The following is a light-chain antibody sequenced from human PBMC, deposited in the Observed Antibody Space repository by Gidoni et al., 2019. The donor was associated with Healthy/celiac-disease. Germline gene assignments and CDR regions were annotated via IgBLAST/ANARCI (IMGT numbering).Light chain of an antibody. Sequence: DIVMTQSPDSLAVSLGERATINCKSSQSVLYSSNNKNYLAWYQQKPGQPPKLLIYWASTRESGVPDRFSGSGSGTDFTLTISGLQAEDVAVYYCQQYDSTPWTFGQGTKVEIK. J-gene: IGKJ1*01. CDR1: QSVLYSSNNKNY. CDR3: QQYDSTPWT. V-gene: IGKV4-1*01. CDR2: WAS.